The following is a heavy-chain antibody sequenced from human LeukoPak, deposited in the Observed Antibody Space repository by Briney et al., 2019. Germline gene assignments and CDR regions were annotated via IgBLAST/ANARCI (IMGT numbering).Heavy chain of an antibody. CDR3: ARPRGTLYRYGGTLTT. V-gene: IGHV1-69*06. CDR2: IIPFYGTS. CDR1: GGTFSSYA. D-gene: IGHD3-16*02. Sequence: SVKVSCKASGGTFSSYAISWVRQAPGQGLEWMGDIIPFYGTSNYAQKFQDRVTITADKSTSTAYMELRSLRSEDTAVYYCARPRGTLYRYGGTLTTWGQGSLVTVSS. J-gene: IGHJ5*02.